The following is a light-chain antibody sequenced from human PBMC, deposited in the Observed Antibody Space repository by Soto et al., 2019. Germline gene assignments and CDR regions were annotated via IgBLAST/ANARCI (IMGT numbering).Light chain of an antibody. V-gene: IGKV3-11*01. J-gene: IGKJ1*01. Sequence: EIVLTQSPATLSLSPGERATLSCRASQSVSSLLAWYQQKPGQAPRLLIYDASNRATGIPARFSGSGSGTDFTLTISSLEPEDFAIYYCHQRQSWPRTFGQGTKVDIK. CDR2: DAS. CDR1: QSVSSL. CDR3: HQRQSWPRT.